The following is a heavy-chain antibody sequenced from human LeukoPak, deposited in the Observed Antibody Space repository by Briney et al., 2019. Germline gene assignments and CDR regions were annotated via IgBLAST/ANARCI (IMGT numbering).Heavy chain of an antibody. CDR3: AGSGSYYRDSWFDP. CDR1: GDSVSSNSAA. V-gene: IGHV6-1*01. D-gene: IGHD1-26*01. J-gene: IGHJ5*02. CDR2: TYYRSKWYN. Sequence: SQTLSLTCAISGDSVSSNSAAWHWIRQSPSRGLEWLGRTYYRSKWYNDYAVSVKSRITINPDTSKNQFSLQLNSVTPEDTAVYYCAGSGSYYRDSWFDPWGQGTLVTVSS.